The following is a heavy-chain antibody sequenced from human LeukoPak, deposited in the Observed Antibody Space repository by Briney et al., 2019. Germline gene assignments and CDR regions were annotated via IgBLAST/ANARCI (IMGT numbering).Heavy chain of an antibody. CDR2: IWYDGSNK. V-gene: IGHV3-33*01. CDR3: ARWVEAMGAMDV. D-gene: IGHD5-18*01. Sequence: QPGRSLRLSCAASGFTFSSYGMHWVRQAPGKGLEWVAVIWYDGSNKYYADSVKGRFTISRDNSKNTLYLQMNSLRAEDTAVYYCARWVEAMGAMDVWGKGTTVTVSS. J-gene: IGHJ6*04. CDR1: GFTFSSYG.